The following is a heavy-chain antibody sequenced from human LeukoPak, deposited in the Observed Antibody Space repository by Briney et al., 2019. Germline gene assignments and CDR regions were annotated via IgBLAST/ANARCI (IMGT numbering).Heavy chain of an antibody. CDR1: GFTFSSYA. J-gene: IGHJ3*02. CDR2: ISYDGSSK. D-gene: IGHD2-15*01. CDR3: ARDGLDDNCSGGSCYSPNAFDI. Sequence: GGSLRLSCAASGFTFSSYAMHWVRQAPGKGLEWVAVISYDGSSKYYADSVKGRFTISRDNSKNTLYLQMNSLRAEDTAVYYCARDGLDDNCSGGSCYSPNAFDIWGQGTMVTVSS. V-gene: IGHV3-30-3*01.